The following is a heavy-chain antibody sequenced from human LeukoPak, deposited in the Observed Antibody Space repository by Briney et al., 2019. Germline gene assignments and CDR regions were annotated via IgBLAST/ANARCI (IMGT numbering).Heavy chain of an antibody. V-gene: IGHV4-4*07. CDR1: GGSISNSY. CDR3: ASRRRVGATSF. CDR2: IYPTDIT. J-gene: IGHJ4*02. D-gene: IGHD1-26*01. Sequence: SETLSLTCTVSGGSISNSYWSWIRQPAGKGLEWIGRIYPTDITTYNPSLKSRVTLSVDTSKNQFSLKVNSVTAADTAVYYCASRRRVGATSFWGQGTLVTVSS.